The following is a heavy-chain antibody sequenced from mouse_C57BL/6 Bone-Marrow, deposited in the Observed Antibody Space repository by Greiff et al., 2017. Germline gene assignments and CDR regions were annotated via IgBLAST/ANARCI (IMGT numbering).Heavy chain of an antibody. CDR2: IYPGDGDT. D-gene: IGHD1-1*01. V-gene: IGHV1-82*01. CDR1: GYAFSSSW. J-gene: IGHJ1*03. CDR3: ARWPTVVATRYFDV. Sequence: QVQLQQSGPELVKPGASVKISCKASGYAFSSSWMNWVKQRPGKGLEWIGRIYPGDGDTNYNGKFKGKATLTADKSSSTAYMQLSSLTSEDSAVYFCARWPTVVATRYFDVWGTGTTGTVSS.